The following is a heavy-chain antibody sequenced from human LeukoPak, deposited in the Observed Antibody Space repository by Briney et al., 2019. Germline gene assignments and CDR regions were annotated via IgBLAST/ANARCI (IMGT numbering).Heavy chain of an antibody. CDR1: GFTFSLNE. D-gene: IGHD6-19*01. V-gene: IGHV3-48*03. CDR2: INGPATNI. CDR3: ARDKRAVAVLSDAFDI. Sequence: GGSLRLSCAASGFTFSLNEMNWVRQAPGKGLEWVSYINGPATNIFYADSVKGRFTISRDNAKNSLYLQMNSLRVEDTAVYYCARDKRAVAVLSDAFDIWGQGTMVTVSS. J-gene: IGHJ3*02.